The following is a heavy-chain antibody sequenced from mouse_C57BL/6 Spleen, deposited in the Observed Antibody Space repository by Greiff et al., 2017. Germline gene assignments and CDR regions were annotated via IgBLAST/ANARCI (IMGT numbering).Heavy chain of an antibody. J-gene: IGHJ1*03. Sequence: ESGPGLVKPSQSLSLTCSVTGYSITSGYYWNWIRQFPGNKLEWMGYISYDGSNNYNPSLKNRISITRDTSKNQFFLKLNAVTTEDTATYYCARVETYGNYGYFDVWGTGTTVTVSS. V-gene: IGHV3-6*01. CDR1: GYSITSGYY. CDR2: ISYDGSN. CDR3: ARVETYGNYGYFDV. D-gene: IGHD2-1*01.